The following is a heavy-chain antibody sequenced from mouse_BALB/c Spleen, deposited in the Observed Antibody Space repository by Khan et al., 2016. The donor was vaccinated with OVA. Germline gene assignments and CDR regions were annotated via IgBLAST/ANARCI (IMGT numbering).Heavy chain of an antibody. V-gene: IGHV5-12-1*01. CDR3: ARGYYYFDY. D-gene: IGHD2-3*01. J-gene: IGHJ2*01. CDR1: AFDFSYYD. CDR2: ISSGGGGT. Sequence: EVELVESGGGLVRPGGSLKLSCAASAFDFSYYDMSWVRQTPERRLEWVAYISSGGGGTSYPDTVKGRFTISRDNAKNTLYFQMSSLKSEDTAIYYCARGYYYFDYWGQGTTLTVSS.